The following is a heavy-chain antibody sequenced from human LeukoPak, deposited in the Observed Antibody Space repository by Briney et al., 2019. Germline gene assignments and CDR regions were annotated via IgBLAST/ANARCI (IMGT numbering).Heavy chain of an antibody. V-gene: IGHV4-4*02. CDR1: GGSISSSNW. J-gene: IGHJ4*02. CDR2: IYYSGST. CDR3: AIKAAAGTVDY. Sequence: SETLSLTCAVSGGSISSSNWWSWVRQPPGKGLEWIGYIYYSGSTNYNPSLKSRVTISVDTSKNQFSLKLSSVTAADTAVYYCAIKAAAGTVDYWGQGTLVTVSS. D-gene: IGHD6-13*01.